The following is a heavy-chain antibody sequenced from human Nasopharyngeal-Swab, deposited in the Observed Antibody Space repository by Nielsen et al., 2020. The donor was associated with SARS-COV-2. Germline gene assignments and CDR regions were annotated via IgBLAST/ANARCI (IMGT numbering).Heavy chain of an antibody. CDR3: AKGSSSWTYDH. CDR1: GFTSSTYG. J-gene: IGHJ4*02. CDR2: IWYDGSNK. D-gene: IGHD6-13*01. V-gene: IGHV3-30*02. Sequence: GESLKISCAASGFTSSTYGMHWVRQAPGKGLEWVAFIWYDGSNKYYGDSVKGRFTISRDNSKNTLYLQMNSLRAEDTAVYYCAKGSSSWTYDHWGQGTLVRVSS.